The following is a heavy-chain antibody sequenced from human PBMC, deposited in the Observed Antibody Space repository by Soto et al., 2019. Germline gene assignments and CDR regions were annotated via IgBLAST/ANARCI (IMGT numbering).Heavy chain of an antibody. V-gene: IGHV3-23*01. CDR3: ARDGSSGWSSFDY. Sequence: GGSLRLSCAASGFTFSSYAMNWVRQAPGKGLEWVSVISGSGSSTYYADSVKGRFTISRDNSKNTLYLQMNSLRAEDTAVYYCARDGSSGWSSFDYWGQGILVTVSS. J-gene: IGHJ4*02. D-gene: IGHD6-19*01. CDR1: GFTFSSYA. CDR2: ISGSGSST.